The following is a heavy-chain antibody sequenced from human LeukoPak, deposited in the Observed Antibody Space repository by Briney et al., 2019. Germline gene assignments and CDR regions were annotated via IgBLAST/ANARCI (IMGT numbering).Heavy chain of an antibody. CDR1: DDSFSSHY. V-gene: IGHV4-59*11. Sequence: PSETLSLTCAVSDDSFSSHYWTWIRQPPGKGLEWIGYISYSGTTNYNPSLKSRVTLSIDTSKNQFSLKLSSVTAADTAVYYCARDLVTVTKGFDIWGQGTTVSVSS. D-gene: IGHD4-17*01. J-gene: IGHJ3*02. CDR2: ISYSGTT. CDR3: ARDLVTVTKGFDI.